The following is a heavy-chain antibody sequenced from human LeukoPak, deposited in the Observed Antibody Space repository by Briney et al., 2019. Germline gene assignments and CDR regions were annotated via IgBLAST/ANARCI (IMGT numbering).Heavy chain of an antibody. D-gene: IGHD2-2*02. Sequence: ASVKVSCKASGGTFSSYAISWVRQAPGQGLEWMGWISAYNGNTNYARKLQGRVTMTTDTSTSTAYMELRSLRSDDTAVYYCARESCSSTSCYNGMDVWGQGTTVTVSS. CDR1: GGTFSSYA. CDR3: ARESCSSTSCYNGMDV. CDR2: ISAYNGNT. V-gene: IGHV1-18*01. J-gene: IGHJ6*02.